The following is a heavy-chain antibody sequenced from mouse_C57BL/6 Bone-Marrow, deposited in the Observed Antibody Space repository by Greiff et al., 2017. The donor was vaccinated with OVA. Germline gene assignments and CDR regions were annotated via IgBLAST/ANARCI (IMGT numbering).Heavy chain of an antibody. V-gene: IGHV2-5*01. CDR2: IWRGGST. CDR3: AKKADGYFDV. Sequence: VKLMESGPGLVQPSQSLSITCTASGFSLTSYGVHWVRQSPGKGLEWLGVIWRGGSTDYNAAFMSRLSITKNNSKSQVFFKMNSLQADDTAVYYCAKKADGYFDVWGTGTTVTVSS. J-gene: IGHJ1*03. CDR1: GFSLTSYG.